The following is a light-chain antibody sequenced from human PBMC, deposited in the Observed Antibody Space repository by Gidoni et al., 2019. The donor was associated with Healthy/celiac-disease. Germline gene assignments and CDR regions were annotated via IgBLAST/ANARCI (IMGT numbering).Light chain of an antibody. J-gene: IGKJ3*01. V-gene: IGKV1-39*01. CDR2: AAS. Sequence: DIQMTQSPSSLSASVGDRVTITCRASQSISSYLNWYQQKPGKAPKLLIYAASSLQSGVPSRFSGSGSGTDFTLTISSLLPADFATYYCQQSYSTPLTFGPGTKVDIK. CDR1: QSISSY. CDR3: QQSYSTPLT.